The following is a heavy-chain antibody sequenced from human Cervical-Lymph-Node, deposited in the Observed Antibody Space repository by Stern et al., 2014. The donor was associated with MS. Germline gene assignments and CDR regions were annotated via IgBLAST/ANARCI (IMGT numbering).Heavy chain of an antibody. V-gene: IGHV4-34*01. J-gene: IGHJ5*02. CDR3: ARYTVRDWFDP. Sequence: QVQLQQWGAGLLKPSETLSLTCAVYGGSFSGYYWSWIRQSPGKGLEWIGEINHSGNTNYNPSLKRRVTISADTSRSQFSLKWGSVTAADTAVYYCARYTVRDWFDPWGQGTLVIVSS. CDR1: GGSFSGYY. D-gene: IGHD4-17*01. CDR2: INHSGNT.